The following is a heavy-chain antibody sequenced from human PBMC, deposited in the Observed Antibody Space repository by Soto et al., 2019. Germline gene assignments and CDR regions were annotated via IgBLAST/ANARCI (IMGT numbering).Heavy chain of an antibody. Sequence: SLRLSCAASGFTFSTYAMTWVRQAPGKGLEWVSSLSGGGNTRYYADSVKGRFTISRDNSKNTVYLQMNSLRAEATAVYYCAKPGTGGYYFDFWGQGTLVTVSS. CDR1: GFTFSTYA. CDR2: LSGGGNTR. J-gene: IGHJ4*02. CDR3: AKPGTGGYYFDF. D-gene: IGHD7-27*01. V-gene: IGHV3-23*01.